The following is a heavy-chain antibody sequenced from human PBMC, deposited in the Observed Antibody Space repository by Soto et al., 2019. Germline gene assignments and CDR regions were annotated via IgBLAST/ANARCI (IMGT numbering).Heavy chain of an antibody. D-gene: IGHD1-26*01. J-gene: IGHJ6*02. CDR2: ISRSSSTI. V-gene: IGHV3-48*02. Sequence: GGSLRLSCAASGFTLSSYSMTWVRQAPGKGLEWLSYISRSSSTINYADSVKGRFTISRDNAKNSVYLELNSLRDEDTAVYYCARDHTNFYYYGMDVCGQGTTVTVYS. CDR1: GFTLSSYS. CDR3: ARDHTNFYYYGMDV.